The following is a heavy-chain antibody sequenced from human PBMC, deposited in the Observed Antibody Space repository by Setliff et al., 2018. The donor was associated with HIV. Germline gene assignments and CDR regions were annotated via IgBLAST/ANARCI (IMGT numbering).Heavy chain of an antibody. D-gene: IGHD4-17*01. V-gene: IGHV4-34*01. CDR1: RGSFSHYY. CDR3: ARRTVTTGAFDI. Sequence: SETLSLTCAVYRGSFSHYYWTWIRQSPGKGLEWIAEINQERTTFYNPSIKSRVTMSVDTSKNQFSLRLSSVTAADTAVYYCARRTVTTGAFDIWGQGTMVTVSS. J-gene: IGHJ3*02. CDR2: INQERTT.